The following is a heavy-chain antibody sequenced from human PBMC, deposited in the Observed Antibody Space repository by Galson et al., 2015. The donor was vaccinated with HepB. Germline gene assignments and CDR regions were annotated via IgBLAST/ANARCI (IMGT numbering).Heavy chain of an antibody. V-gene: IGHV3-23*01. J-gene: IGHJ4*02. CDR1: GFTFSDYA. D-gene: IGHD3-9*01. CDR2: ISYSGDTT. Sequence: SLRLSCAASGFTFSDYAMGWVRQAPGKGLEWVSGISYSGDTTYYADSVKGRFTVSRDDSKNKLYLQMNSLRAEDTAVYYCAKGRYDIYNFDYWGQGTLVTASS. CDR3: AKGRYDIYNFDY.